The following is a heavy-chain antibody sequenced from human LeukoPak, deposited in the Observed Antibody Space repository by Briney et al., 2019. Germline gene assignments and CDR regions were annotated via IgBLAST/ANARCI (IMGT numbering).Heavy chain of an antibody. CDR1: GFTFSSSW. CDR3: ARDNPPDY. Sequence: GGSLRLSCVASGFTFSSSWMSWVRQAPGKGLEWVANIKRDGSEKSYVESVRGRFTISRDNAKNSLYLQLNSLRAEDTALYYCARDNPPDYWGQGTLVTVSS. V-gene: IGHV3-7*03. CDR2: IKRDGSEK. J-gene: IGHJ4*02.